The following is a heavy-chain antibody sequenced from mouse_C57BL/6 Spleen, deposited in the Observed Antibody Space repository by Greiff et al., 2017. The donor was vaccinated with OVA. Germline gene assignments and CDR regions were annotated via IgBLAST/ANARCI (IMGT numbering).Heavy chain of an antibody. CDR2: ISDGGSYT. D-gene: IGHD1-1*01. CDR3: AGDSTVVATYWYFDV. V-gene: IGHV5-4*01. Sequence: EVQGVESGGGLVKPGGSLKLSCAASGFTFSSYAMSWVRQTPEKRLEWVATISDGGSYTYYPDNVKGRFTISRDNAKNNLYLQMSHLKSEDTAMYYCAGDSTVVATYWYFDVWGTGTTVTVSS. J-gene: IGHJ1*03. CDR1: GFTFSSYA.